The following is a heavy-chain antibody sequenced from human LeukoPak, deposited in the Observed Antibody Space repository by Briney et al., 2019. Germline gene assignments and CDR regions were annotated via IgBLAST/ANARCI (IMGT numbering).Heavy chain of an antibody. D-gene: IGHD3-3*01. CDR2: IKQDGSEK. J-gene: IGHJ6*02. CDR1: EFTFSSYW. CDR3: ARCTGVVAPYYYYYGMDV. Sequence: GGSLRLSCAASEFTFSSYWMTWVRQAAGKGLEWVANIKQDGSEKYYVDSVKGRFTISRDNAKNSLYLQMNSLRAEDTAVYYCARCTGVVAPYYYYYGMDVWGQGTAVTVSS. V-gene: IGHV3-7*01.